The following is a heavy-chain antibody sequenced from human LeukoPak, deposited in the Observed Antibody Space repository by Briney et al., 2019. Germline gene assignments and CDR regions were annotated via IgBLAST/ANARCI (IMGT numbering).Heavy chain of an antibody. Sequence: PSETLSLTCAVSGESFSNYYWSWLRQPPGKGLEWIGEINHSGTANHNPSFKSRVTVSLDTSKNQVSLKLNSVTAADTAVYYCARGRVRFFDWVLSYWGQGTRVTVSS. V-gene: IGHV4-34*01. J-gene: IGHJ4*02. CDR2: INHSGTA. CDR1: GESFSNYY. CDR3: ARGRVRFFDWVLSY. D-gene: IGHD3-9*01.